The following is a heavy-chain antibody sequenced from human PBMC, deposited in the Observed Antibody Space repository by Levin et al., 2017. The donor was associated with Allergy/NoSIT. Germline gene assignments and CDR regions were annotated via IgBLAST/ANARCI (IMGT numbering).Heavy chain of an antibody. CDR3: GRDSPPCEVIKGCYGMDV. D-gene: IGHD2-21*01. J-gene: IGHJ6*02. CDR2: IKQDGSET. V-gene: IGHV3-7*01. Sequence: HPGGSLRLSCAASGFSFSSYWMSWVRQAPGKGLEWVANIKQDGSETYYVDSVKGRFTISRDNAKNSLHLQMNGLRAEDTAVYYCGRDSPPCEVIKGCYGMDVWGQGTTVTVSS. CDR1: GFSFSSYW.